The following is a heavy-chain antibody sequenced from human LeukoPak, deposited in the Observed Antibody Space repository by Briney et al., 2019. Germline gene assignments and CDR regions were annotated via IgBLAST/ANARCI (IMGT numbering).Heavy chain of an antibody. J-gene: IGHJ5*02. V-gene: IGHV3-21*01. CDR1: GFTFNRYN. CDR2: ISTSGSYI. D-gene: IGHD2-15*01. CDR3: AREADGVSSNSRGWFDP. Sequence: GGSLRLSCAASGFTFNRYNMNWVRRPPGKGLEWVASISTSGSYIYYADSVRGRFTISRDNAKNSLYLQMNSLRAEDTAVYSCAREADGVSSNSRGWFDPWGQGTLVTVSS.